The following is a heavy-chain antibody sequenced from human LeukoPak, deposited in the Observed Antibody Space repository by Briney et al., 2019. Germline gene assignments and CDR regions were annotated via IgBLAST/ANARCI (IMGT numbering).Heavy chain of an antibody. J-gene: IGHJ4*02. Sequence: SETLSLTCAVYGGSFSGYYWSWIRQPPGKGLEWIGEINHSGSTNYNPSLKSRVTISIDTSKNQFSLKLSSVTAADTAVYYCARGRKYTSGYRVTELGSGYSDYWGQGTLVAVSS. CDR1: GGSFSGYY. D-gene: IGHD5-18*01. V-gene: IGHV4-34*01. CDR3: ARGRKYTSGYRVTELGSGYSDY. CDR2: INHSGST.